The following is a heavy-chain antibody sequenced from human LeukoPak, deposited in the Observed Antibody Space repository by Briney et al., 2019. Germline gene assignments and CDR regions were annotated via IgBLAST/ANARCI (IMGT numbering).Heavy chain of an antibody. J-gene: IGHJ3*01. CDR1: GGSFSTYY. CDR2: IYYSGST. V-gene: IGHV4-59*01. Sequence: SETLSLTCTVSGGSFSTYYWSWIRQPPGEGLEWIGYIYYSGSTNYHPSLKSRVTMSVDTSKNQFSLKLTSVTAADTAVYYCASGGAGIAAAPWGQGTMVTVSS. CDR3: ASGGAGIAAAP. D-gene: IGHD6-13*01.